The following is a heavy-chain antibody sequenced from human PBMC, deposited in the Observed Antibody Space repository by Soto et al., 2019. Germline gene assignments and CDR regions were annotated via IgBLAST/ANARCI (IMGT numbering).Heavy chain of an antibody. Sequence: PGGSPKISCAASGFTFSSYAMSWVRQAPGKGLEWVSAISGSGGSTYYADSVKGRFTISRDNSKNTLYLQMNSLRAEDTAVYYCAKASAYYDFWSGYYTTEYYYGMDVWGQGTTVTVSS. V-gene: IGHV3-23*01. CDR2: ISGSGGST. J-gene: IGHJ6*02. D-gene: IGHD3-3*01. CDR1: GFTFSSYA. CDR3: AKASAYYDFWSGYYTTEYYYGMDV.